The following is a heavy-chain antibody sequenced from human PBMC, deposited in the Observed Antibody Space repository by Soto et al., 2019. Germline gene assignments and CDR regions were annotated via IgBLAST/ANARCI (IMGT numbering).Heavy chain of an antibody. CDR3: ARAVVTTTPNFDY. CDR1: GYTFTGHY. V-gene: IGHV1-2*04. CDR2: INPNSGVT. J-gene: IGHJ4*02. Sequence: QVQLVQSGAEVKKPGASMKVSCKASGYTFTGHYIHWVRQAPGQGLEWMGWINPNSGVTNYAQKLQVWVTLTRDTSINTAYMELSRLRSDDTALYYCARAVVTTTPNFDYWGQGTLVTVSS. D-gene: IGHD5-12*01.